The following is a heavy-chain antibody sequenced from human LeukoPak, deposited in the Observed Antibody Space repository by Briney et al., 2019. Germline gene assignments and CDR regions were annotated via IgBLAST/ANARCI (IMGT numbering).Heavy chain of an antibody. CDR1: GGSFSGYY. CDR3: ASPSPDSSGYYNY. D-gene: IGHD3-22*01. Sequence: PSETLSLTCAVYGGSFSGYYWSWIRQPPGKGLEWIGEINHSGSTNYNPSPKSRVTISVDTSKNQFSLKLSSVTAADTAVYYCASPSPDSSGYYNYWGQGTLVTVSS. J-gene: IGHJ4*02. V-gene: IGHV4-34*01. CDR2: INHSGST.